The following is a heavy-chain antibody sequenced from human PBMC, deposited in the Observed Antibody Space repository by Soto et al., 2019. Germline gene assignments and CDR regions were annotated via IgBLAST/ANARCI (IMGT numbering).Heavy chain of an antibody. J-gene: IGHJ4*02. CDR2: ITLSGGSA. CDR3: AKFGDYYYSLFDY. Sequence: GGSLRLSCAAAGFIFRNYAMSWVRQAPGKGLEWVSVITLSGGSAYYADSVKGRFTISRDNSQNTLYLQMNSLRAEDTAVYYCAKFGDYYYSLFDYWGQGTPVTVSS. CDR1: GFIFRNYA. V-gene: IGHV3-23*01. D-gene: IGHD3-22*01.